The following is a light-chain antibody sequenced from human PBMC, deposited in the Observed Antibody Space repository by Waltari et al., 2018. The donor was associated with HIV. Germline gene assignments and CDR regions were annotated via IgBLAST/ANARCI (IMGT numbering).Light chain of an antibody. CDR1: SSAGGTFNL. CDR3: CSYAGDNHYV. J-gene: IGLJ1*01. CDR2: EVV. Sequence: QSALTQPASVSVSPGQSIIIPCNGTSSAGGTFNLVSWYQQVPGKAPQLIVSEVVRRPSGISSRFSGIKSGNTASLTISKLRAEDEADYYCCSYAGDNHYVFGSGTQLTVL. V-gene: IGLV2-23*02.